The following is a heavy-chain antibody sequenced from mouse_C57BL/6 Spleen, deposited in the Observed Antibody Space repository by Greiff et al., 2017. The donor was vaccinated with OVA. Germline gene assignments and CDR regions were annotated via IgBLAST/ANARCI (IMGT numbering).Heavy chain of an antibody. V-gene: IGHV8-12*01. J-gene: IGHJ1*03. CDR1: GFSLSTSGMG. CDR2: IYWDDDK. D-gene: IGHD2-3*01. CDR3: ARDDGSRDFDV. Sequence: QVTLKVSGPGILQSSQTLSLTCSFSGFSLSTSGMGVGWNRPPSGKGLEWQAHIYWDDDKRNNPSLKSRLTISKDTSINQVFLKITSVYTADTATSYCARDDGSRDFDVWGTGTTVTVSS.